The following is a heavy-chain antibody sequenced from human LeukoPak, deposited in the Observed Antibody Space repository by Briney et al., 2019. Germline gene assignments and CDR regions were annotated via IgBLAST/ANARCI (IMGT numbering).Heavy chain of an antibody. D-gene: IGHD6-13*01. V-gene: IGHV3-48*03. CDR3: ARIGYSNWGYALDI. CDR2: ISDSGSTT. CDR1: GFTLSSYE. J-gene: IGHJ3*02. Sequence: QPGGSLRLSCAASGFTLSSYEMDWVRQAPGKGLEWISYISDSGSTTYYADSVKGRFSIPRDNAKNSLYLQMNSLRAEDTAVYYCARIGYSNWGYALDIWGQGTMVTASS.